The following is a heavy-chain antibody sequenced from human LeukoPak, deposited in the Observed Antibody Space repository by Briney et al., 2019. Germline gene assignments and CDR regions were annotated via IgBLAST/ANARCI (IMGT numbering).Heavy chain of an antibody. CDR1: GGTFSSYA. J-gene: IGHJ6*02. D-gene: IGHD6-25*01. V-gene: IGHV1-69*04. Sequence: ASVKVSCKASGGTFSSYAISWVRQATGQGLEWMGRIIPILGIANYAQKFQGRVTITADKSTSTAYMELSSLRSEDTAVYYCARFIAAGYYYYGMDVWGQGTTVTVSS. CDR2: IIPILGIA. CDR3: ARFIAAGYYYYGMDV.